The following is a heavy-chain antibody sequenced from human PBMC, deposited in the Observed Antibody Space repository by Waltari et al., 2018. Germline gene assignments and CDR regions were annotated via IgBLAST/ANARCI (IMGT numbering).Heavy chain of an antibody. Sequence: QVQLQQWGAGLLKPSETLSLTCAVYGGSFSGYYWSWIRQPPGKGLEWIGEINHSGSTNYNPSLKSRVTISVDTSKNQFSLKLSSVTAADTAVYYCARGWRSGPFDYWGQGTLVTVSS. J-gene: IGHJ4*02. D-gene: IGHD1-1*01. CDR3: ARGWRSGPFDY. CDR1: GGSFSGYY. V-gene: IGHV4-34*01. CDR2: INHSGST.